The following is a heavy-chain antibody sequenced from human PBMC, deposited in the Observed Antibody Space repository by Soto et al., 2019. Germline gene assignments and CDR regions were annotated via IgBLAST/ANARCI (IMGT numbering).Heavy chain of an antibody. V-gene: IGHV1-69*06. D-gene: IGHD3-9*01. CDR2: IIPIFGTA. CDR3: ARMYYDILTGYYKAWFDP. CDR1: VGTFSSYA. Sequence: QVQLVQSGAEVKKPGSSVKVSCKASVGTFSSYAISWVRQAPGQGLEWMGGIIPIFGTANYAQKFQGRVTITADKSTSTAYMELSSLRSEDTAVYYCARMYYDILTGYYKAWFDPWGQGTLVTVSS. J-gene: IGHJ5*02.